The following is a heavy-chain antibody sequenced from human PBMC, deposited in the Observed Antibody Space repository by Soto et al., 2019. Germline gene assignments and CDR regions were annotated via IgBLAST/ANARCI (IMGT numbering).Heavy chain of an antibody. CDR3: ARVGVDTAMVKLGWFDP. CDR1: GGSISSYY. V-gene: IGHV4-59*01. D-gene: IGHD5-18*01. J-gene: IGHJ5*02. CDR2: IYYSGST. Sequence: QVQLQESGPGLVKPSETLSLTCTVSGGSISSYYWSWIRQPPGKGLEWIGYIYYSGSTNYNPSLNSRVTISVDTSKNQFSLKLSSVTAADTAVYYCARVGVDTAMVKLGWFDPWGQGTLVTVSS.